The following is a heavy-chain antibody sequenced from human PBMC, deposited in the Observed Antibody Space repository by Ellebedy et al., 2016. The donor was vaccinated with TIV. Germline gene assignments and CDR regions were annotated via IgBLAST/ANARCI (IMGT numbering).Heavy chain of an antibody. CDR2: INAGDDHT. Sequence: AASVKVSCKASGYTFTAYGIHWARQAPGQGLEWMGWINAGDDHTKYSQKFLGRVTLARDTSASTAYMVLSSLTSEDTAVYYCARDSLMVSFGGVPDYWGQGTLVTVSS. D-gene: IGHD3-16*01. CDR3: ARDSLMVSFGGVPDY. CDR1: GYTFTAYG. J-gene: IGHJ4*02. V-gene: IGHV1-3*01.